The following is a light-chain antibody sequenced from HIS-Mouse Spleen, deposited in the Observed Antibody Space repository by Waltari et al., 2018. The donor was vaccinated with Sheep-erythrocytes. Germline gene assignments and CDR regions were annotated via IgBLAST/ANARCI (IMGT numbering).Light chain of an antibody. Sequence: SYELTQPPSVSVSPGQTASITCSGDKLGDNYAYWYQQKPGQSPVLVIYQDRKRPSGIPERFSGSNSGNTATLTISGTQAMDEADYYCQAWDSSTAVFGGGTKLTVL. CDR3: QAWDSSTAV. V-gene: IGLV3-1*01. J-gene: IGLJ2*01. CDR1: KLGDNY. CDR2: QDR.